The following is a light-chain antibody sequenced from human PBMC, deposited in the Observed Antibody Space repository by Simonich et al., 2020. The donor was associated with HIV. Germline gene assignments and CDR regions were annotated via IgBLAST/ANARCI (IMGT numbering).Light chain of an antibody. CDR2: DAS. V-gene: IGKV3-15*01. CDR3: QQYNNWPRT. J-gene: IGKJ1*01. Sequence: EIVLTQSPGTLSLSPGERATLSCRASQSVSSNLAWYQQKPGQAPTLLIYDASTRATGIPARFSGSGSGTEFTLTINRMQSEDFAVYYCQQYNNWPRTFGLGTKVEMK. CDR1: QSVSSN.